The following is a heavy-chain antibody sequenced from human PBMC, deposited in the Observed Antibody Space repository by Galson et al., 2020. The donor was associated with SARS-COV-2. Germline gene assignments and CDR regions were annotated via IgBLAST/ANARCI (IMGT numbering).Heavy chain of an antibody. V-gene: IGHV1-24*01. J-gene: IGHJ6*02. CDR2: FDPEDGET. Sequence: ASVKVSCKVSGYTLTELSMHWVRQAPGKGLEWMGGFDPEDGETIYAQKFQGRVTMTEDTSTDTAYMELSSLRSEDTAVYYCATALSLTTNWGSIDPHYYYYYGMDVWGQGTTVTVSS. CDR1: GYTLTELS. D-gene: IGHD7-27*01. CDR3: ATALSLTTNWGSIDPHYYYYYGMDV.